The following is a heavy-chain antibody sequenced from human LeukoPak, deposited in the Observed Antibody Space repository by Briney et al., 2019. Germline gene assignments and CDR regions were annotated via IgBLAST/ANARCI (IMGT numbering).Heavy chain of an antibody. Sequence: GASVKVSCKASGYTFTSYDINWVRQATGQGLEWMGWMNPNSGNTGYAQNFQGRVTMTTDTSTSTAYMELRSLRSDDTAVYYCARGPGLGIVLVTWDYWGQGTLVTVSS. J-gene: IGHJ4*02. CDR3: ARGPGLGIVLVTWDY. D-gene: IGHD2-2*01. V-gene: IGHV1-8*01. CDR1: GYTFTSYD. CDR2: MNPNSGNT.